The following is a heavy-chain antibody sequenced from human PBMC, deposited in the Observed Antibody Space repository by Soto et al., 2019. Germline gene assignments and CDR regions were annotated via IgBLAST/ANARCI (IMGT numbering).Heavy chain of an antibody. D-gene: IGHD1-1*01. CDR3: ARDDRKRYYYGMDV. CDR1: EYTFTGYY. Sequence: ASVKVSCKASEYTFTGYYMRWVRQAPGQGFEWTGWINPNSGGTNYAQKFQGWVTMTRDTSISTAYMELSRLRSDDTAVYYCARDDRKRYYYGMDVWGQGTTVTVSS. CDR2: INPNSGGT. V-gene: IGHV1-2*04. J-gene: IGHJ6*02.